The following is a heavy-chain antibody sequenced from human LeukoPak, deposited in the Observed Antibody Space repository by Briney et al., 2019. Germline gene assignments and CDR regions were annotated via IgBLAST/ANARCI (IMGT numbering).Heavy chain of an antibody. CDR3: ARDRAGLGLLDF. Sequence: PSETLSLTCAVSGGPISSGGYSWAWLRQPPGKGLEWIGYIFQSGSPSYNPSLRGRVTISVDTSRNQFSLKLNSVTAADTAMYYCARDRAGLGLLDFWGPGTMVTVSS. CDR2: IFQSGSP. CDR1: GGPISSGGYS. V-gene: IGHV4-30-2*01. D-gene: IGHD1-26*01. J-gene: IGHJ3*01.